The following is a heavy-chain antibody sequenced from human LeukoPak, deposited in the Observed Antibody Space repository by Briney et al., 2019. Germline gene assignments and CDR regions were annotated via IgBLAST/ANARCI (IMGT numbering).Heavy chain of an antibody. V-gene: IGHV4-59*01. Sequence: SETLSLTCTVSGGSISSYYWSWIRQPPGKGLEWIGNIYNSGGTNYNPSLKSRVTTSVDTSKNQFSLKLTSVTAADTAVYYCARYRGNSNGGFDPWGQGALVTVSS. D-gene: IGHD4-23*01. CDR3: ARYRGNSNGGFDP. CDR1: GGSISSYY. CDR2: IYNSGGT. J-gene: IGHJ5*02.